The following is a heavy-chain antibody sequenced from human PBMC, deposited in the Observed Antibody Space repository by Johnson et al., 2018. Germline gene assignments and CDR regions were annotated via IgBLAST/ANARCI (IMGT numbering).Heavy chain of an antibody. CDR2: IYTNGST. Sequence: QVQLQESGPGLVKXSQTLSLXCTVSGGSISSGSYYWSWIRQPAGQGLEWIGRIYTNGSTNYNPSLQSRVTISVDRSKNQFSLTLSPVTAADTAGYYCATGGYCISTTCFDKRDAFDIWGQGTMVTVSS. CDR3: ATGGYCISTTCFDKRDAFDI. V-gene: IGHV4-61*02. J-gene: IGHJ3*02. CDR1: GGSISSGSYY. D-gene: IGHD2-2*03.